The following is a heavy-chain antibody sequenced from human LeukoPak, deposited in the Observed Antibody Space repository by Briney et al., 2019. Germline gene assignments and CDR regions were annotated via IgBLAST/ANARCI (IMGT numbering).Heavy chain of an antibody. D-gene: IGHD3-22*01. CDR1: GFTFDDYA. J-gene: IGHJ6*02. Sequence: GGSLRLSCAASGFTFDDYAMHWVRQAPGKGLEWVSGISWNSGSIGYADSVKGRFTISRDNAKNSLYLQMNSLRAEDTALYYRAKASYYYDSSGYPYGMDVWGQGTTVTVSS. CDR3: AKASYYYDSSGYPYGMDV. CDR2: ISWNSGSI. V-gene: IGHV3-9*01.